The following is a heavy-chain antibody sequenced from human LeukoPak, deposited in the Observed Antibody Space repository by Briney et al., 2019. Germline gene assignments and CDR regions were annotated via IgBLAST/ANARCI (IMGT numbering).Heavy chain of an antibody. CDR3: ARDLRDAIVVVTAIPSDAFDI. CDR1: GFTFDDYA. CDR2: ISWNSGSI. D-gene: IGHD2-21*02. V-gene: IGHV3-9*01. Sequence: SGGSLRLSCAASGFTFDDYAMHWVRQAPGKGLEWVSGISWNSGSIGYADSVKGRFTISRDNAKNTLYLQMNSLRAEDTAVYYCARDLRDAIVVVTAIPSDAFDIWGQGTMVTVSS. J-gene: IGHJ3*02.